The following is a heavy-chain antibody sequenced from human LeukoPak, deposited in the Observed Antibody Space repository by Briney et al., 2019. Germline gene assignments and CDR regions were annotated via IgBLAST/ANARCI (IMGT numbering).Heavy chain of an antibody. CDR1: GGSISTCY. CDR3: ARDSSRGSNWFDP. Sequence: SETLSLTCTVSGGSISTCYWSWIRQPAGKGLEWIGRIYTSGNTDYNPSLKSRATMSVDTSKNQFSLKLSSVTAADTAVYYCARDSSRGSNWFDPWGQGTLVTVSS. D-gene: IGHD6-19*01. J-gene: IGHJ5*02. CDR2: IYTSGNT. V-gene: IGHV4-4*07.